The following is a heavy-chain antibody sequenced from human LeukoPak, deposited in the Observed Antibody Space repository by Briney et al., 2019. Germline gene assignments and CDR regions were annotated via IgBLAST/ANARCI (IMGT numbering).Heavy chain of an antibody. V-gene: IGHV3-30-3*02. CDR3: ANDCSSTSCYTNAFDI. Sequence: GRSLRLSCAASGFTFSSYAMHWVRQAPGKGLEWVAVISYDGSNKYYADSVKGRFTISRDNSKNTLYLQMNSLRAEDTAVYYCANDCSSTSCYTNAFDIWGQGTMVTVSS. CDR1: GFTFSSYA. CDR2: ISYDGSNK. D-gene: IGHD2-2*02. J-gene: IGHJ3*02.